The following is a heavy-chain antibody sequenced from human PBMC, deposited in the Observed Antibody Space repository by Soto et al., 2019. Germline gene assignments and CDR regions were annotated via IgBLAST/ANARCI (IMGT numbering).Heavy chain of an antibody. CDR2: IYNSGST. Sequence: PSETLSLTCTVSGGSVSSGSYYWSWIRQPPGKGLEWIGYIYNSGSTNYNPSLKSRVTISVDTSKNHFSLRMSSVTAADTAVYYCARERDSESYYFDYLGRRTLVTVSS. CDR1: GGSVSSGSYY. CDR3: ARERDSESYYFDY. V-gene: IGHV4-61*03. J-gene: IGHJ4*02. D-gene: IGHD3-10*01.